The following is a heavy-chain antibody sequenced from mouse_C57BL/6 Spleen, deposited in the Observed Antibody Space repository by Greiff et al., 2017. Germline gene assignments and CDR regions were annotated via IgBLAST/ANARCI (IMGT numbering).Heavy chain of an antibody. V-gene: IGHV1-19*01. Sequence: DVQLQESGPVLVKPGASVKMSCKASGYTFTDYYMNWVKQSHGKSLEWIGDINPYNGDTSYNQKFKGKATLTVDKSSSTAYVELNSLTSEDSAVYDCAKTHISYARFDYWGQGTTRTVSA. CDR1: GYTFTDYY. J-gene: IGHJ2*01. D-gene: IGHD2-12*01. CDR3: AKTHISYARFDY. CDR2: INPYNGDT.